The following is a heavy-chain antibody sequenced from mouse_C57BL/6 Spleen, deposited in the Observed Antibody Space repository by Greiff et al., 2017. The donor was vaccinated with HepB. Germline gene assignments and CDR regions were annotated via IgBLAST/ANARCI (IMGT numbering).Heavy chain of an antibody. CDR1: GYTFTDYN. J-gene: IGHJ4*01. D-gene: IGHD2-1*01. CDR3: ARKEGIYYGNYGGAMDY. Sequence: EVQLQQSGPELVKPGASVKIPCKASGYTFTDYNMDWVKQSHGKSLEWIGDINPNNGGTIYNQKFKGKATLTVDKSSSTAYMELRSLTSEDTAVYYCARKEGIYYGNYGGAMDYWGQGTSVTVSS. CDR2: INPNNGGT. V-gene: IGHV1-18*01.